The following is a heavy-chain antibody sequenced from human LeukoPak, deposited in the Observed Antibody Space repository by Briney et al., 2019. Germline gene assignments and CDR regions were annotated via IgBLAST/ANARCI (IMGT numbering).Heavy chain of an antibody. CDR3: AKDACVGDCNFHFDY. CDR1: GFTFSDYY. V-gene: IGHV3-11*05. D-gene: IGHD2-21*02. J-gene: IGHJ4*02. CDR2: ISSRTSDT. Sequence: GGSLRLSCAASGFTFSDYYMSWIRQAPGKGLEWVSYISSRTSDTNYVDSVKGRFTISRDNAKNSLYLHMNSLRAEDSAVYYCAKDACVGDCNFHFDYWGQGTLVPVSS.